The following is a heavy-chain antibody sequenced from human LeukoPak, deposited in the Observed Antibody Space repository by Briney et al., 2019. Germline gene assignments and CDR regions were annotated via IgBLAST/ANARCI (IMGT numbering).Heavy chain of an antibody. CDR2: ISAYNGNT. CDR3: ARDPPGGVTHDY. D-gene: IGHD2-21*02. Sequence: GASVKVSCKASGYTFTSDGISWVRQAPGQGLEWMGWISAYNGNTDYAQKLQGRVTMTTDTSTSTAYMELRSLRSDDTAVYYCARDPPGGVTHDYWGQGTLVTVSS. J-gene: IGHJ4*02. V-gene: IGHV1-18*01. CDR1: GYTFTSDG.